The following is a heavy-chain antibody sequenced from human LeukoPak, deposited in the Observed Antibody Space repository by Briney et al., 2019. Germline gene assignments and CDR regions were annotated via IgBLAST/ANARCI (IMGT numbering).Heavy chain of an antibody. V-gene: IGHV3-48*01. J-gene: IGHJ4*02. CDR3: ARDYKYAFDN. CDR1: GFTFSDYS. D-gene: IGHD5-24*01. Sequence: GGSLRLSCTASGFTFSDYSMNWVRQAPGKGLEWISYIGISSGNTKYADSVKGRFTISGDKAKNSLYLQMNSLRVEDTAVYYYARDYKYAFDNWGQGTLVTVSS. CDR2: IGISSGNT.